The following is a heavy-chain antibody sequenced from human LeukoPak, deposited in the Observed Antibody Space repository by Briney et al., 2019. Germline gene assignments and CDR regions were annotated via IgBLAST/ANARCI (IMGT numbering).Heavy chain of an antibody. Sequence: PGRSLRLSCAASGFTFSSYWMHWGRQAPGKGLVWVSRINTDGSYTDYADSVKGRFSISRDNAKNTLYLQLNSLRAEDTAVYYCTRSWNYVLDYWGQGTLVTVSS. CDR3: TRSWNYVLDY. CDR1: GFTFSSYW. J-gene: IGHJ4*02. V-gene: IGHV3-74*01. CDR2: INTDGSYT. D-gene: IGHD1-7*01.